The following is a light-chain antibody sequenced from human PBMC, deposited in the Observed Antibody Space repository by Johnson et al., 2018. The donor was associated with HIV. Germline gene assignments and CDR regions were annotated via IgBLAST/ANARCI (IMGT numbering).Light chain of an antibody. J-gene: IGLJ1*01. CDR1: SSNIGNNY. CDR3: GTWDTSLSAGV. V-gene: IGLV1-51*01. CDR2: DNN. Sequence: PSVSAAPGQTVTISCSGRSSNIGNNYVSWYQQLPGTAPKLLIYDNNKRPSGIPDRFSGSKSGTSATLGITGLQTGDEADYYCGTWDTSLSAGVFGPGTKVGVL.